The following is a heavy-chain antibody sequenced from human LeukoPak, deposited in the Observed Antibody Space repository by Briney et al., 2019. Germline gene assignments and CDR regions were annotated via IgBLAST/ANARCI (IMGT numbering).Heavy chain of an antibody. CDR3: ARGQRRHIDMAPSFDY. D-gene: IGHD5-24*01. V-gene: IGHV3-7*01. CDR2: INQDGSEK. Sequence: GGSLRLSCAASEFTFSNAWMSWVRQAPGKGLEWVASINQDGSEKYYLDSVKGRFTISRDNSKNTLYLQMNSLRGEDTAVYSCARGQRRHIDMAPSFDYWGQGTLVTVSS. CDR1: EFTFSNAW. J-gene: IGHJ4*02.